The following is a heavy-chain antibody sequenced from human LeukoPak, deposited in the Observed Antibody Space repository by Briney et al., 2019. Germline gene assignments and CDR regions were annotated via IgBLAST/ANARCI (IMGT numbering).Heavy chain of an antibody. CDR3: ARDSATVVTQADY. CDR2: IIPILGIA. J-gene: IGHJ4*02. V-gene: IGHV1-69*04. CDR1: GGTFSSYA. D-gene: IGHD4-23*01. Sequence: ASVKVSCKASGGTFSSYAISWVRQAPGQGLEWMGRIIPILGIANYAQKFQGRVTITADKSTSTAYMELSSLRSEDTAVYYCARDSATVVTQADYWGQRTLVTVSS.